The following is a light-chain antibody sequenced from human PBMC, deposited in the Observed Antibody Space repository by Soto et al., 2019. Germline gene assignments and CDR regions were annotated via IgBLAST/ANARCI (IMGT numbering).Light chain of an antibody. CDR1: SSDVGAYNY. Sequence: QSVLTQPASVSGSPGQSITISCTGTSSDVGAYNYVSWYQQHPGKAPKLMIYDVSNRPSGVSNRFSGSKSGNTASLTISGLQAEDEADYYCSSYTTSANYVFGTGTQLTVL. V-gene: IGLV2-14*01. CDR2: DVS. CDR3: SSYTTSANYV. J-gene: IGLJ1*01.